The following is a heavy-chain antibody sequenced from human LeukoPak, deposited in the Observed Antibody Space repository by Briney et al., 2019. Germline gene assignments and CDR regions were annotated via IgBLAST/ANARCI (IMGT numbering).Heavy chain of an antibody. J-gene: IGHJ4*02. D-gene: IGHD2-2*01. Sequence: GRSLRLSCAASGFSFSTSGMLWVRQAPGKGPDLVAVMWYDGSHEYYANSVKGRFTISRDNSKNTLYLQITSLRAEDTAVYYCARGYCTSRGCFPDYWGQGTMVTVSS. CDR3: ARGYCTSRGCFPDY. V-gene: IGHV3-33*01. CDR2: MWYDGSHE. CDR1: GFSFSTSG.